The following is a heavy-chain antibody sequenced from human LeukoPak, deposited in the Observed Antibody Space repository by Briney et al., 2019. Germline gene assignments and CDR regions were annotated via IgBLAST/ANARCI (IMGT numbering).Heavy chain of an antibody. CDR3: ARSPIAAAGTGYFDY. Sequence: GGSLRLSCAASGFTFSSYSMNWVRQAPGKGLEWGSYISGSSSTIYYADSVKGRFTISRDNSKNTLYLQMNSLRAEDTAVYYCARSPIAAAGTGYFDYWGQGTLVTVSS. D-gene: IGHD6-13*01. CDR1: GFTFSSYS. CDR2: ISGSSSTI. J-gene: IGHJ4*02. V-gene: IGHV3-48*01.